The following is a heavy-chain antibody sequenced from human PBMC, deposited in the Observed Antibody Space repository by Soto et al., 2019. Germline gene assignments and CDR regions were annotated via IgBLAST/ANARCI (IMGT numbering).Heavy chain of an antibody. V-gene: IGHV1-2*02. CDR3: ARETSYYGSGSYLLDAFDI. CDR2: INPSSGGT. D-gene: IGHD3-10*01. Sequence: ASVKVSCKASGYTFTGYYMHWVRQAPGQGLEWMGWINPSSGGTNYAQKFQGRVTMTRDTSISTAYMELSRLRSDDTAVYYCARETSYYGSGSYLLDAFDIWGQGTMVTVSS. CDR1: GYTFTGYY. J-gene: IGHJ3*02.